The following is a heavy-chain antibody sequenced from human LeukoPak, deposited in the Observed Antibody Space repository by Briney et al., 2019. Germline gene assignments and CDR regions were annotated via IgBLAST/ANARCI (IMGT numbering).Heavy chain of an antibody. CDR1: GGSISSSSYY. CDR2: IYYSGST. CDR3: ARGAAQIGSWGPGYYFDY. D-gene: IGHD3-10*01. J-gene: IGHJ4*02. Sequence: PSETLSLTCTVSGGSISSSSYYWGWIRQPPGKGLEWIGSIYYSGSTYYNPSLKSRVTISVDTSKNQLSLKLSSVTAADTAVYYCARGAAQIGSWGPGYYFDYWGQGTLVTVSS. V-gene: IGHV4-39*01.